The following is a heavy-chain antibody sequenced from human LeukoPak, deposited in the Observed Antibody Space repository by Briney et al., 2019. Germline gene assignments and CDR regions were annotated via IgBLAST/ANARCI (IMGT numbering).Heavy chain of an antibody. Sequence: SVKVSCKASGGTFSSYAISWVRQAPGQGLEWMGGIIPIFGTANYAQKFQGRVTITADESTSTAYMELSSLRSEDTAVYYCAKDLATKYSCDYWGQGTLVTVSS. D-gene: IGHD1-26*01. CDR3: AKDLATKYSCDY. CDR1: GGTFSSYA. V-gene: IGHV1-69*01. J-gene: IGHJ4*02. CDR2: IIPIFGTA.